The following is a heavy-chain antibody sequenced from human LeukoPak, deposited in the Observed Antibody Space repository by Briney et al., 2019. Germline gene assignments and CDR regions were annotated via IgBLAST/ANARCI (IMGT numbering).Heavy chain of an antibody. D-gene: IGHD6-13*01. CDR3: ARSLAAAGPDFDY. CDR1: GYTFTGYY. V-gene: IGHV1-2*02. J-gene: IGHJ4*02. Sequence: GASVKVSCKASGYTFTGYYMHWVRQAPGQGLEWMGWHNPNSGGTNYAQKFQGRVTMTRDTSISTAYMELSRLRSDDTAVYYCARSLAAAGPDFDYWGQGTLVTVSS. CDR2: HNPNSGGT.